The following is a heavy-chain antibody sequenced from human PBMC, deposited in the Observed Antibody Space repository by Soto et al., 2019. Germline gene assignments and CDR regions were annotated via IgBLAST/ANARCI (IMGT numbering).Heavy chain of an antibody. D-gene: IGHD3-10*01. CDR1: GFTFSDHY. CDR2: ISQSGGTI. Sequence: PGGSLRLSCAGSGFTFSDHYMTWIRQAPGKGLEWVSYISQSGGTIYYANSVKGRFTVSRDNAKNSLYLQMNSLRAEDTAVYYCASDPYFYASDYWGQGTLVTVSS. CDR3: ASDPYFYASDY. V-gene: IGHV3-11*01. J-gene: IGHJ4*02.